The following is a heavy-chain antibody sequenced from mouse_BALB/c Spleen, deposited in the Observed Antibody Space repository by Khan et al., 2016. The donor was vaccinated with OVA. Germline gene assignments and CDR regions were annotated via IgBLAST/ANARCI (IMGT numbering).Heavy chain of an antibody. D-gene: IGHD1-2*01. J-gene: IGHJ2*01. Sequence: VQLKESGPGLVKPSQSLSLTCTVTGYSITSGYGWNWIRQFPGNKLEWMGYISYSGSTTYNPSPKSRISITRDTSKNQFFLQLNSVTTEDTATYYCARTARIKYWGQGTTLTVSS. CDR3: ARTARIKY. V-gene: IGHV3-2*02. CDR1: GYSITSGYG. CDR2: ISYSGST.